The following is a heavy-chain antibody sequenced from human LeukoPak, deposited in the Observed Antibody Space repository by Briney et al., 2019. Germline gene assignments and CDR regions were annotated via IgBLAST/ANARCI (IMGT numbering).Heavy chain of an antibody. D-gene: IGHD3-10*01. CDR1: GGSINTPNYY. Sequence: PSETLSLTCTVSGGSINTPNYYWGWIRQTPGKGLEWIGNIFYSGGTYYNPSLKSRVTISVDTSKNQFSLRLTSVTAADTAVYYCARDYVFLGYYGSGSSFDPWGQGTLVTVSS. CDR2: IFYSGGT. CDR3: ARDYVFLGYYGSGSSFDP. V-gene: IGHV4-39*07. J-gene: IGHJ5*02.